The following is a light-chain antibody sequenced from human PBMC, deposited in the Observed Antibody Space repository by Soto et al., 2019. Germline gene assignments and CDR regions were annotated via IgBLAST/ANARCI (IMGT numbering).Light chain of an antibody. V-gene: IGKV3-11*01. J-gene: IGKJ5*01. CDR2: DVS. CDR3: QQRSDWPIT. Sequence: EIVLTQFPVSLCLSPGERATLPCRASQSVSNYLAWYQQKPGQAPRLLIYDVSTRATGVPARFSGSGSGTDFTLTITSLEPEDFAVYSCQQRSDWPITFGQGTRLEI. CDR1: QSVSNY.